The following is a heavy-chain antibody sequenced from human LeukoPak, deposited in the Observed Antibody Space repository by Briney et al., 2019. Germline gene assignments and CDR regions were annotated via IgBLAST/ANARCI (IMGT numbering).Heavy chain of an antibody. CDR3: ATRAGYFDY. Sequence: GGSLRLSCAASGFTFSSYWVSWVRQAPGKGLEWVANIKHDGSEKYYVDSVKGRFTISRDNAKKSPYLQMNSLRAEDTAVYYCATRAGYFDYWGQGTLVTVSS. D-gene: IGHD6-19*01. CDR2: IKHDGSEK. J-gene: IGHJ4*02. CDR1: GFTFSSYW. V-gene: IGHV3-7*01.